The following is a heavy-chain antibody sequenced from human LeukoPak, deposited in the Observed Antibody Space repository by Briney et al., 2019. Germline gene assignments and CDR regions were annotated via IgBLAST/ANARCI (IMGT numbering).Heavy chain of an antibody. D-gene: IGHD6-13*01. J-gene: IGHJ5*02. CDR2: INPNSGGT. CDR3: ARGGGAAGPRGWFDP. V-gene: IGHV1-2*02. CDR1: GYTFTGYY. Sequence: GASVKVSCKASGYTFTGYYMHWVRQAPGQGLEWMGWINPNSGGTNYAQKFQGRVTMTRDTSISTAYMELSRLRSDDTAVYYCARGGGAAGPRGWFDPWGQGTLVTVSS.